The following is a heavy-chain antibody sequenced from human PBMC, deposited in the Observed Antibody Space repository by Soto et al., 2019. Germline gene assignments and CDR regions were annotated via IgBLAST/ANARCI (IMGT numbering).Heavy chain of an antibody. CDR3: ARGRVVVPAAVMFNCLDP. Sequence: SETLSLTCTVSGGSISSGAYFWNWIRQSPGKGLEWLGYISYIGSTYYNPSLKSRLSISRDTSKNQFSLKMTSVIDADTAVYYCARGRVVVPAAVMFNCLDPWGQGALVTVSS. CDR2: ISYIGST. J-gene: IGHJ5*02. D-gene: IGHD2-2*01. CDR1: GGSISSGAYF. V-gene: IGHV4-30-4*01.